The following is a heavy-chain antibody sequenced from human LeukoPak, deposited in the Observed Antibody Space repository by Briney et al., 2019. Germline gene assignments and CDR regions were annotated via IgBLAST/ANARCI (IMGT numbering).Heavy chain of an antibody. V-gene: IGHV3-23*01. CDR3: ARGAASYCGGDCHGGYYYYYMDV. CDR1: GFTFSSYA. Sequence: GGSLRLSCAASGFTFSSYAMSWVRQAPGKGLEWVSAISVSGGSTYYADSVKGRFTISRDNSKNTLYLQMNSLRAEDTAVYYCARGAASYCGGDCHGGYYYYYMDVWGKGTTVTVSS. D-gene: IGHD2-21*02. CDR2: ISVSGGST. J-gene: IGHJ6*03.